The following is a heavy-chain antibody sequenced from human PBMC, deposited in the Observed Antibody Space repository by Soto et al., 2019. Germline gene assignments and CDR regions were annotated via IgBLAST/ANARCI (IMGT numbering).Heavy chain of an antibody. Sequence: PGGSLRLSCVAAGFTFRNYGVHWARELAGKGLEWISGIGTLADTFYADSVKDRFIISRDNARNSLYLQMNRLRPDDTGVYFCARGRSNDFYSSPPPRFDPWGQRTLVTVPS. CDR2: IGTLADT. V-gene: IGHV3-13*01. CDR3: ARGRSNDFYSSPPPRFDP. D-gene: IGHD2-21*02. J-gene: IGHJ5*02. CDR1: GFTFRNYG.